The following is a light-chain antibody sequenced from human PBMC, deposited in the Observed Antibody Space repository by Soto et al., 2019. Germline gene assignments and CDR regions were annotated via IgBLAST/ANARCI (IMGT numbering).Light chain of an antibody. CDR1: QSVSSSY. CDR2: GAS. Sequence: EVVMTQSPATLSASPGERVILSCRASQSVSSSYLAWYQQKPGQAPRLLIYGASTRATGIPARFSGSGSGTEFTLSISSLQSEDFAVYYCQQYHNWVTFGGGTKVDIK. J-gene: IGKJ4*01. V-gene: IGKV3D-15*01. CDR3: QQYHNWVT.